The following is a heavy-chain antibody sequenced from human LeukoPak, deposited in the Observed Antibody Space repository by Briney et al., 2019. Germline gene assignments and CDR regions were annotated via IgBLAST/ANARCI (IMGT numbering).Heavy chain of an antibody. CDR3: AKGDSSGYYYANFDY. D-gene: IGHD3-22*01. CDR2: IKSDGSST. Sequence: GGSLRLSCTASGFTFSSYSMNWVRQAPGKGLEWVSRIKSDGSSTSQADSVKGRFTISRDNAKNTLYLQMNSLRAEDTAVYYCAKGDSSGYYYANFDYWGQGTLVTVSS. CDR1: GFTFSSYS. J-gene: IGHJ4*02. V-gene: IGHV3-74*01.